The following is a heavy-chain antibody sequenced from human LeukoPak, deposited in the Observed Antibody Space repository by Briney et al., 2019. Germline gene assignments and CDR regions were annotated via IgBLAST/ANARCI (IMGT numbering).Heavy chain of an antibody. CDR2: INPSGGST. Sequence: ASVKASCKASGYTFTSYYMHWVRQAPGQGLEWMGIINPSGGSTSYAQKFQGRVTMTRDMSTSTVYMELSSLRSEDTAVYYCARVLGSSRSSSSNWFDPWGQGTLVTVSS. CDR3: ARVLGSSRSSSSNWFDP. D-gene: IGHD6-6*01. V-gene: IGHV1-46*01. J-gene: IGHJ5*02. CDR1: GYTFTSYY.